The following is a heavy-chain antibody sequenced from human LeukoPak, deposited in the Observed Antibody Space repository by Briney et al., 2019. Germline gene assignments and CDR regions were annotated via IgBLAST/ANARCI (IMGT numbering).Heavy chain of an antibody. CDR3: ARGHTIKGFDH. CDR1: GYTFIGYY. CDR2: INPNSGGT. D-gene: IGHD2-2*01. Sequence: GASVKASCKASGYTFIGYYIHWVRQAPGQGLEWMGWINPNSGGTNYAQKFQGRVTMTRDTSISTAYMELSGLRSDDTAVYYCARGHTIKGFDHWGQGTLVSVSS. J-gene: IGHJ4*02. V-gene: IGHV1-2*02.